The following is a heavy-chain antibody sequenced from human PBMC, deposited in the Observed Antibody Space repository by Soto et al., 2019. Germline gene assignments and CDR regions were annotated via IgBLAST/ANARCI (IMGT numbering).Heavy chain of an antibody. J-gene: IGHJ4*02. CDR1: GGSFSGYY. CDR2: INHSGST. D-gene: IGHD2-21*02. CDR3: ARMVVTAIPYQSDY. V-gene: IGHV4-34*01. Sequence: QVQLQQWGAGLLKPSETLSLTCAVYGGSFSGYYLSCIRQPPVKGLEWIGEINHSGSTNYNPSLKSRVTISVDTSKNQFSLKLSSVTAADTAVYYCARMVVTAIPYQSDYWGQGTLVTVSS.